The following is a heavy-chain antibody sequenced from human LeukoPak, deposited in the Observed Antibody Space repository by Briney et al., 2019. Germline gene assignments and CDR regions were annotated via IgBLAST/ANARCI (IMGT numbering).Heavy chain of an antibody. CDR1: GFTFSDYY. CDR3: AREGPYSSRWYGFVPLDV. V-gene: IGHV3-11*01. Sequence: GGPLRLSCAASGFTFSDYYMSWIRQAPGKGLEWVSYISSSGSTIYYADSVKGRFTIARDNAKNSLYLQMNSLRAEDTAVYYCAREGPYSSRWYGFVPLDVWGQGTTVTVSS. CDR2: ISSSGSTI. D-gene: IGHD6-13*01. J-gene: IGHJ6*01.